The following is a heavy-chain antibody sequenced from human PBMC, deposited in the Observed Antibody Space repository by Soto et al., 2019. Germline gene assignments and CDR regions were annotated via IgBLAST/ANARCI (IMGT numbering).Heavy chain of an antibody. Sequence: ASVKVSCKASGYTFRNYGISWVRQAPGQGLEWMGWIRPYTGYTNYAQTFQGRVSMTTETSTNTAYMELRSLRSDDTAIYYCAREVETDLTEFRFDIWGQGTLVTVSS. CDR1: GYTFRNYG. J-gene: IGHJ3*02. V-gene: IGHV1-18*04. CDR3: AREVETDLTEFRFDI. D-gene: IGHD3-9*01. CDR2: IRPYTGYT.